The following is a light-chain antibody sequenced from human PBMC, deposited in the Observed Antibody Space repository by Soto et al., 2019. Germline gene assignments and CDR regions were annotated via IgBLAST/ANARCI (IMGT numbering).Light chain of an antibody. CDR1: QSLLHSDGYNF. J-gene: IGKJ2*01. CDR2: LGS. Sequence: IVMTQSPVSLPVTPGEPASISCRSSQSLLHSDGYNFLDWYLQKPGQSPQLLIYLGSNRASGVTDRFSGSGSGTDFTLKISRVEAEDVGVYYCIQALQTMFTFGQGTKLEI. V-gene: IGKV2-28*01. CDR3: IQALQTMFT.